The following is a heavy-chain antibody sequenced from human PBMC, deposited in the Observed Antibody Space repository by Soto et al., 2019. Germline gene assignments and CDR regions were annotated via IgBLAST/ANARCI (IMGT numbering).Heavy chain of an antibody. CDR1: GFTFSSYA. CDR3: AKGSRGSTALDY. V-gene: IGHV3-23*01. J-gene: IGHJ4*02. CDR2: ISGSGGST. D-gene: IGHD3-10*01. Sequence: GGSLRLSCSASGFTFSSYAMSWVRQAPGKGLEWVSAISGSGGSTYYADSVKGRFTISRDNSKNTLYLQMNSLRAEDTAVYYCAKGSRGSTALDYWGQGTLVTVSS.